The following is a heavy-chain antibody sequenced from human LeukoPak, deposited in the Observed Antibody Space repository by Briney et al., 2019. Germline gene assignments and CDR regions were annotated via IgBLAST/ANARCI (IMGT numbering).Heavy chain of an antibody. V-gene: IGHV1-2*02. CDR3: ARAEVRYWNQGGKNWFDP. D-gene: IGHD1-1*01. Sequence: ASVKVSCKASGYTFTDYYMHWVRQTPGQGLEWMGWINPNSGDTNYAQKFQCRVTMTRDTSISTAYMELGRLRSDDTAVYYCARAEVRYWNQGGKNWFDPWGQGTLVTVSS. CDR1: GYTFTDYY. CDR2: INPNSGDT. J-gene: IGHJ5*02.